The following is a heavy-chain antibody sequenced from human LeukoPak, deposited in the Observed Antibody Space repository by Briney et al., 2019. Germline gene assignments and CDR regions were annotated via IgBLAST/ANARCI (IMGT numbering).Heavy chain of an antibody. CDR2: ISVYNANT. Sequence: ASVKVSCKASHYTFNNFGISWVRQAPGQGLEWMGWISVYNANTNYAQRFQGRVSMTTDTSTSTAYMELRSLTSDDTAVYYCARGNDHGDCWIDYWGQGTLVTVSS. CDR3: ARGNDHGDCWIDY. V-gene: IGHV1-18*01. D-gene: IGHD4-17*01. CDR1: HYTFNNFG. J-gene: IGHJ4*02.